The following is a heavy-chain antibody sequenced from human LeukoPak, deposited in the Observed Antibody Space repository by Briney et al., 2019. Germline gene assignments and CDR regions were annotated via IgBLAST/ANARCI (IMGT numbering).Heavy chain of an antibody. Sequence: SETLSLTCTVSGGSINGYCWSWIRQPPEKGLEWIGYIYYRGSTNYNPSLKSRVTMSVDTSRNQFSLKLTSMTAADTAVYYCARADYDTSAYYYTFDYWGQGTLVTVSS. J-gene: IGHJ4*02. CDR2: IYYRGST. V-gene: IGHV4-59*01. CDR3: ARADYDTSAYYYTFDY. CDR1: GGSINGYC. D-gene: IGHD3-22*01.